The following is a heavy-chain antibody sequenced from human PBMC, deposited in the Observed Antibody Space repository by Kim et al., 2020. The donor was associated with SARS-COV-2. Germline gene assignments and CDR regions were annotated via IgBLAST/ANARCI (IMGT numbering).Heavy chain of an antibody. CDR3: ARVYCTNGVCRHSRYHY. D-gene: IGHD2-8*01. CDR2: IWYDGSNK. CDR1: GFTFSTYG. V-gene: IGHV3-33*01. J-gene: IGHJ6*01. Sequence: GGSLRLSCAASGFTFSTYGMHWVRQTPGKGLEWVAVIWYDGSNKYYADSVKGRFTISRDNSKNTLYLQMNSLRAEDTAVYYWARVYCTNGVCRHSRYHY.